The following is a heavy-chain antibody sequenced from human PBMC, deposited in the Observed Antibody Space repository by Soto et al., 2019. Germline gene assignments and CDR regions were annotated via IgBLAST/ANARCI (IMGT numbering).Heavy chain of an antibody. V-gene: IGHV3-11*01. CDR3: ARDIATTTGGIFDV. D-gene: IGHD6-13*01. Sequence: QVQLVESGGGLVNPGVSLRLSCAASGFTFSDYYMGWIRQAPGKGLEWVSYISSTGTSIYYADSVKGRFTISRDNAKNSLYLQMNSLRGDDTVVFYCARDIATTTGGIFDVWGQGTVVTVSS. CDR2: ISSTGTSI. CDR1: GFTFSDYY. J-gene: IGHJ3*01.